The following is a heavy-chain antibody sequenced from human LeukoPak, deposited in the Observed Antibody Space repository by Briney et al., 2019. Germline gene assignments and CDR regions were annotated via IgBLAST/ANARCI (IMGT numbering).Heavy chain of an antibody. J-gene: IGHJ4*02. CDR3: ARRLGRREGFDY. CDR2: IYYSGST. D-gene: IGHD7-27*01. CDR1: GGSISSYY. V-gene: IGHV4-59*08. Sequence: SETLSLTCTVSGGSISSYYWSWIRQPPGKGLEWIGYIYYSGSTYYNPSLKSRVTISVDTSKNQLSLKLSSVTAADTAVYYCARRLGRREGFDYWGQGTLVTVSS.